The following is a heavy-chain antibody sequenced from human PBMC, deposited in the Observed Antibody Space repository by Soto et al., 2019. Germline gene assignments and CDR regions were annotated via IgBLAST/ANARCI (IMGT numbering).Heavy chain of an antibody. CDR2: IIPIFGTA. V-gene: IGHV1-69*12. CDR3: ARAMGRFLEWLPHNSYYYGMDV. J-gene: IGHJ6*02. D-gene: IGHD3-3*01. Sequence: QVQLVQSGAEVKKPGSSVKVSCKASGGTFSSYAISWVRQAPGQGLEWMGGIIPIFGTANYAQKFQGRVTITADESTSTAYMEMSSLRSEDTAVYYYARAMGRFLEWLPHNSYYYGMDVWGQGTTVTVSS. CDR1: GGTFSSYA.